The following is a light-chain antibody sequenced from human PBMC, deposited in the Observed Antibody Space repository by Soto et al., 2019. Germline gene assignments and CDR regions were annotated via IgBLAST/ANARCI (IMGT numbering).Light chain of an antibody. Sequence: DIHMTQSPSSLSASVGDRVTITCRASQSIASYLNWYQQKPGKAPKILIYAASSLQSGVPSRFSGSGSGTDFTLIISSLQPEDFATYFCQQSYSTPITFGQGTRLEIK. CDR3: QQSYSTPIT. V-gene: IGKV1-39*01. J-gene: IGKJ5*01. CDR1: QSIASY. CDR2: AAS.